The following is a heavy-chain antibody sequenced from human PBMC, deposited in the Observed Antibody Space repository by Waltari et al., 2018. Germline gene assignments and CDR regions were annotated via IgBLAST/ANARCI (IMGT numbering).Heavy chain of an antibody. V-gene: IGHV1-24*01. D-gene: IGHD2-21*01. J-gene: IGHJ6*03. CDR3: ATDLACRGGDCSYYYYYMDV. Sequence: QVQLVQSGAEVKKPGASVKVSCKVSGYTLTELSMHWVRQAPGNGLEWMGGFDPEDGETIYAQKFQGRVTMTEDTSTDTAYMELSSLRSEDTAVYYCATDLACRGGDCSYYYYYMDVWGKGTTVTVSS. CDR1: GYTLTELS. CDR2: FDPEDGET.